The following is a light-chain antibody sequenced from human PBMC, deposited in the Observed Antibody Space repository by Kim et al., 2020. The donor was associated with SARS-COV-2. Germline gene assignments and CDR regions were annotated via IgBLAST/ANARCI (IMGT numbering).Light chain of an antibody. CDR3: QAWESNTVT. CDR1: RLGDKY. Sequence: SYELTQPPSVSVSPGQTASITCSGHRLGDKYVGWYQQKPGQSPLMVIYQDNKRPSGIPERFSGSNSGNTATLTISGTQAMDEADYYCQAWESNTVTFGGG. J-gene: IGLJ2*01. CDR2: QDN. V-gene: IGLV3-1*01.